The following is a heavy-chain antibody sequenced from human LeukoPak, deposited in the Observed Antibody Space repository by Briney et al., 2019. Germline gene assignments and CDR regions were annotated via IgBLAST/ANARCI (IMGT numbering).Heavy chain of an antibody. J-gene: IGHJ5*02. D-gene: IGHD6-13*01. V-gene: IGHV4-59*01. CDR3: ARGVTAAASS. CDR2: INYMGST. Sequence: SETLSLTCTVSGDSITTYCWSWIRQPPGKGLEWIGYINYMGSTNYNPSLKNRVSISADISKTQFTLRLRSVTAADTAVYFCARGVTAAASSWGQGTLVTVSS. CDR1: GDSITTYC.